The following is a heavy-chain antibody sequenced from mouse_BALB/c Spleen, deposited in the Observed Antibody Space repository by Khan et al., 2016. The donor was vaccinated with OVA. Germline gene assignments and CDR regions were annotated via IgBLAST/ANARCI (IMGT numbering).Heavy chain of an antibody. D-gene: IGHD2-10*01. V-gene: IGHV2-6-1*01. CDR1: GFSLTNYG. CDR2: IWSDGST. Sequence: QVQLKQSGPGLVAPSQSLSITCTISGFSLTNYGVHWVRQPPGKGLEWLVVIWSDGSTTYNSALKSRLSISKDNSKSQVSLKMNSLQTDDTAMYYCARQPYYHYYVMDYWGQGTSVTVSS. J-gene: IGHJ4*01. CDR3: ARQPYYHYYVMDY.